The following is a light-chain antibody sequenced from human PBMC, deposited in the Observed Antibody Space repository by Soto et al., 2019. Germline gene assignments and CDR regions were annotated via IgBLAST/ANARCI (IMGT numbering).Light chain of an antibody. CDR2: RTS. Sequence: DIQMTQSPSTLSASVGDRVTITCRASQSVGSWLAWYQQKPGKAPKLLIYRTSSLQSGVPSRFSGSGSGTEFTLTISRLQPDDVASYYCQQYMGSWTFGQGTKVEIK. V-gene: IGKV1-5*03. J-gene: IGKJ1*01. CDR3: QQYMGSWT. CDR1: QSVGSW.